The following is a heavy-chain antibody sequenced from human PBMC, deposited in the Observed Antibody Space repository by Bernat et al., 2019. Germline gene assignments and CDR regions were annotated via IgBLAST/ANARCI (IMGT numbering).Heavy chain of an antibody. V-gene: IGHV4-38-2*02. D-gene: IGHD3-9*01. J-gene: IGHJ4*02. CDR2: IYHSGST. CDR1: GYSISSGYY. CDR3: ARDYDDIWTGYSFDY. Sequence: QVQLQESGPGLVKPSETLSLTCAVSGYSISSGYYWGWIRQPPGKGLEWIGSIYHSGSTYYNPSLKSRVTISVDTSKNQFSLKLSSVTAADTAVYYCARDYDDIWTGYSFDYWGQGTLVTVSS.